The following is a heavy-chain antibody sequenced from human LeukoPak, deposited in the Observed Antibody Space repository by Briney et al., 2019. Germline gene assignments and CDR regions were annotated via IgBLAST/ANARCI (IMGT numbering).Heavy chain of an antibody. Sequence: SETLSLTCTVSGGSIISDYGGWIRQPPGKGLEGSGRSNHSGSTYYSPSLKSQVTISVDTSKTQFSLKLSSVTAADTAVYYCLRIVGARARGGHYYSDYWGQGTLVTVSS. J-gene: IGHJ4*02. CDR1: GGSIISDY. V-gene: IGHV4-39*03. CDR3: LRIVGARARGGHYYSDY. D-gene: IGHD1-26*01. CDR2: SNHSGST.